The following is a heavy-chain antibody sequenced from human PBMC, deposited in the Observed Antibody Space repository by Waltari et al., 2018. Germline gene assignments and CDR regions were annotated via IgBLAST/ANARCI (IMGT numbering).Heavy chain of an antibody. V-gene: IGHV3-43*01. J-gene: IGHJ4*02. CDR1: GFTFDDYT. CDR2: ISWDGGST. CDR3: AKDPGRIAAAGLDY. D-gene: IGHD6-13*01. Sequence: EVQLVESGGVVVQPGGSLRLSCAASGFTFDDYTMHWVRPAPGKGLEWVSLISWDGGSTYYADSVKGRFTISRDNSKNSLYLQMNSLRTEDTALYYCAKDPGRIAAAGLDYWGQGTLVTVSS.